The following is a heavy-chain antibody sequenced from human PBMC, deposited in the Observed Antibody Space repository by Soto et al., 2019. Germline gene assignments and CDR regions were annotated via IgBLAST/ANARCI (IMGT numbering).Heavy chain of an antibody. Sequence: GGSLRLSCAASGFTFSTYSMNWVRQAPGKGLEWVSSISSSSSYIYYADSVKGRFTISRDNAKNSLYLQMNSQKAEDTAVYYCARYDSSGYYWPYYYYGMDVWGQGTTVTVSS. CDR2: ISSSSSYI. D-gene: IGHD3-22*01. V-gene: IGHV3-21*01. J-gene: IGHJ6*02. CDR1: GFTFSTYS. CDR3: ARYDSSGYYWPYYYYGMDV.